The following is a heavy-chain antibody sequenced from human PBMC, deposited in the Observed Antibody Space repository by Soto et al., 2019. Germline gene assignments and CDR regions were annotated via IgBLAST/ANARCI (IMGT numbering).Heavy chain of an antibody. CDR3: ARDGIAADVNWFDP. Sequence: QVQLVESGGGVVQPGRSLRLSCAASGFTFSSYGMHWVRQAPGKGLEWVAVIWYDGSNKYYADSVKGRFTISRDNSKNTLYMHMNSLRDEDTAVYYCARDGIAADVNWFDPWGPGTLVTVSS. J-gene: IGHJ5*02. CDR2: IWYDGSNK. CDR1: GFTFSSYG. V-gene: IGHV3-33*01. D-gene: IGHD6-13*01.